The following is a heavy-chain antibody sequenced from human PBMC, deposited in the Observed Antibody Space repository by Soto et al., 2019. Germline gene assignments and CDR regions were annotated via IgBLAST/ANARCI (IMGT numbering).Heavy chain of an antibody. V-gene: IGHV1-2*02. D-gene: IGHD4-17*01. J-gene: IGHJ5*02. Sequence: GASVKVSCKASGYTFTGYYMHWVRQAPGQGLEWMGWINPNSGGTNYAQKFQGRVTMTRDTSISTAYMELSRLRPDDTAVYYCARGAASYGDYSANWFDPWRQGTLVTVSS. CDR2: INPNSGGT. CDR1: GYTFTGYY. CDR3: ARGAASYGDYSANWFDP.